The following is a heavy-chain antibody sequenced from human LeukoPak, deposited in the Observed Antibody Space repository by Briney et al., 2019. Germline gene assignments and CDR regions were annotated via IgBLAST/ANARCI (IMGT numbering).Heavy chain of an antibody. CDR3: ARDLVRKTTVVTPGY. J-gene: IGHJ4*02. CDR1: GYTFTGYH. V-gene: IGHV1-2*02. CDR2: IKPNSGDT. Sequence: ASVKVSCKASGYTFTGYHMHWVRQAPGQGLEWMGWIKPNSGDTNYAQKFQGRVTMTRDTSISTAYMELSRLRSDDTAVYYCARDLVRKTTVVTPGYWGQGTLVTVSS. D-gene: IGHD4-23*01.